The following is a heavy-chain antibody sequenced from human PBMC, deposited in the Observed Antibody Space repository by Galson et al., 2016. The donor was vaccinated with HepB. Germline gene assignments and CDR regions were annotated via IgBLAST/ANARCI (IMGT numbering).Heavy chain of an antibody. CDR1: GYTFSFYA. Sequence: SVKVSCKASGYTFSFYAIYWVRQAPGQRLEWMGWINAGTGQTRYSQNFQGRVTITRDTSARTAYMELSSLRSEDTAVFYCARARFLEGYFDYWGQGTLVTVSS. CDR2: INAGTGQT. D-gene: IGHD3-3*01. CDR3: ARARFLEGYFDY. V-gene: IGHV1-3*01. J-gene: IGHJ4*02.